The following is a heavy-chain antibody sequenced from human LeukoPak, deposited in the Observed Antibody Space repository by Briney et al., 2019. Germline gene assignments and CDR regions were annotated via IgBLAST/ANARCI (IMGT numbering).Heavy chain of an antibody. D-gene: IGHD5-12*01. V-gene: IGHV4-59*12. CDR3: ARDATMMGNYFNY. J-gene: IGHJ4*02. CDR1: GGSIRSYY. Sequence: SETLSLTCTVSGGSIRSYYWSWIRQPPGKGLEWIGYIYYSGSTYYNPSLKSRVTISVDTSKNQFSLKLSSVTAADTAVYYCARDATMMGNYFNYWGQGTLVTVSS. CDR2: IYYSGST.